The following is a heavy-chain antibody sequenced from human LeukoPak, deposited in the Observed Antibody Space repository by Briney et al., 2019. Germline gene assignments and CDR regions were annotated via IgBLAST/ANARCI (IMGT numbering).Heavy chain of an antibody. CDR1: GFTFSSYG. CDR3: AKDGVRRRNDY. Sequence: GGSLRLSCAASGFTFSSYGMSWVRQAPGKGLEWVSAISVSGGSTYYADSGKGRFTISRDNSKNTLYLQMNSLRAEDTAVYYCAKDGVRRRNDYWGQGTLVTVSS. CDR2: ISVSGGST. V-gene: IGHV3-23*01. J-gene: IGHJ4*02. D-gene: IGHD3-10*01.